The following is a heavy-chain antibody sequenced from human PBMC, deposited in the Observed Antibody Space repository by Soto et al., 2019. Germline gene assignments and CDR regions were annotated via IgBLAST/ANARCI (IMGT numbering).Heavy chain of an antibody. CDR3: TTQGTAWGMDV. CDR1: GFTFSGSA. V-gene: IGHV3-73*01. J-gene: IGHJ6*02. D-gene: IGHD1-7*01. Sequence: EVQLVESGGGLVQPGGSLKLSCAASGFTFSGSAMHWVRQASGKGLEWVGRIRSKANTYATAYAASMKGRFTISRDDSKNTAYLQMNSLKTEDTAVYYCTTQGTAWGMDVWGQGTTVTVSS. CDR2: IRSKANTYAT.